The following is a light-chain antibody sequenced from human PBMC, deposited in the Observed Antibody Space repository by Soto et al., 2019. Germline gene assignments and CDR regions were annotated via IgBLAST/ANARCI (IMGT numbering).Light chain of an antibody. CDR3: QQYNGYWT. V-gene: IGKV1-5*03. CDR2: EAS. CDR1: QRISDS. J-gene: IGKJ1*01. Sequence: DIQMTQSPSTLSASVGDRVTITCRASQRISDSLAWYQQKPGKAPKLLIYEASSLKSGVPSRFSGSRSATEYTLNISSLQPDDFATYYCQQYNGYWTFGQGTKLEIK.